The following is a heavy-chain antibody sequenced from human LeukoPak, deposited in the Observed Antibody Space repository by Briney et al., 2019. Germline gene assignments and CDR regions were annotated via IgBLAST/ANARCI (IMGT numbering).Heavy chain of an antibody. CDR1: GGSISGYY. D-gene: IGHD3-10*01. CDR2: ITYSGGNI. CDR3: ARHGSLRGLYYDMDV. Sequence: SETLSLTCTVSGGSISGYYWSWIRQPRGKGLDWIGFITYSGGNISYNPSLKSRVTISVQTSKNQFSLKLTSETAADTAMYYCARHGSLRGLYYDMDVWGKGTTVTVSS. J-gene: IGHJ6*03. V-gene: IGHV4-59*08.